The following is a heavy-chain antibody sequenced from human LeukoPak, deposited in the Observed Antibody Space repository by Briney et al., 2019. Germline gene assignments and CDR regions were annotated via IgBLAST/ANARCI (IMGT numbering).Heavy chain of an antibody. J-gene: IGHJ4*02. D-gene: IGHD1-26*01. CDR2: INHSGST. V-gene: IGHV4-34*01. CDR1: GGSFSGYY. Sequence: SETLPLTCAVYGGSFSGYYWSWIRQPPGKGLEWIGEINHSGSTNYNPSLKSRVTISVDTSKNQFSLKLSSVTAADTAVYYCARARKSSQATVFDYWGQGTLVTVSS. CDR3: ARARKSSQATVFDY.